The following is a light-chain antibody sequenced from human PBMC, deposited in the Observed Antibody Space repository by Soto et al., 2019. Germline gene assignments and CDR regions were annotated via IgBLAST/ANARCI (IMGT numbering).Light chain of an antibody. V-gene: IGLV2-11*01. CDR3: CSYAGSYTSHVV. Sequence: QSVLTQPRSVSGSPGQSVTISCTGTSSDVGGYNYVSWYQHHPGKAPKLMIYDVSKRPSGVPDRFSGSKSGNTASLTISGLQAEDEADYYCCSYAGSYTSHVVFGGGTKLTVL. CDR1: SSDVGGYNY. CDR2: DVS. J-gene: IGLJ2*01.